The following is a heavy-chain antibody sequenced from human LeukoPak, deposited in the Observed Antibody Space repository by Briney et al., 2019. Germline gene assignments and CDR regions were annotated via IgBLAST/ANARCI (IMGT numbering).Heavy chain of an antibody. CDR3: AREYYDNSGGEDAFDI. J-gene: IGHJ3*02. CDR2: IYSGGST. Sequence: GRSLRLSCAASGFTVSSNYMNWVRQAPGKGLEWVSVIYSGGSTFYADSVEGRFTISRDNSNNTLYLQMNSLRAEDTAMYYCAREYYDNSGGEDAFDIWGSGTMVTVSS. V-gene: IGHV3-53*01. CDR1: GFTVSSNY. D-gene: IGHD3-22*01.